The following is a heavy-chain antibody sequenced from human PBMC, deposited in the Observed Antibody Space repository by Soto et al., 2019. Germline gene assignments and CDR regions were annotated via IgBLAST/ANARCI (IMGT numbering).Heavy chain of an antibody. CDR2: IYNRGST. V-gene: IGHV4-30-4*01. D-gene: IGHD1-26*01. J-gene: IGHJ4*02. CDR3: ARGPSGDKVDY. CDR1: GGSISSDEYC. Sequence: QVQLQESGPGLVEPSQTVSLTCTVSGGSISSDEYCWSWIRQTPGKGLEWIGHIYNRGSTYSNPSLKSXXTXSXXTSKNQFSLKLSSVTAADTAVYYCARGPSGDKVDYWGQGTLVTVSS.